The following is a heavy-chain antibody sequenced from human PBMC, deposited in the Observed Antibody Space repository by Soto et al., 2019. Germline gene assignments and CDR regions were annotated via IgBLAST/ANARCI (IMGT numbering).Heavy chain of an antibody. Sequence: LSCAASGFMFSAYTMNWVRQAPGKGLEWLSSISDDSSYIDYADSLRGRFTVSRDNARNSLYLQIDSLGVEDTAVYYCATPYYFNHWGPGTLVTVSS. CDR1: GFMFSAYT. D-gene: IGHD3-16*01. CDR2: ISDDSSYI. J-gene: IGHJ1*01. V-gene: IGHV3-21*06. CDR3: ATPYYFNH.